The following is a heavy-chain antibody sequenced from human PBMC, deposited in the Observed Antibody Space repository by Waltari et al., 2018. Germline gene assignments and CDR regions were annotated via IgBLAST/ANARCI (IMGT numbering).Heavy chain of an antibody. CDR2: ISSSSSTI. CDR1: GFTFSSYS. J-gene: IGHJ6*03. CDR3: ARDAAYCSSTSCYDGYYYMDV. Sequence: EVQLVESGGGLVQPGGSLRLSCAASGFTFSSYSMNWVRQAPGKGLEWVSYISSSSSTIYYADSVKGRFTISRDNAKNSLYLQMNSLRAEDTAVYYCARDAAYCSSTSCYDGYYYMDVWGKGTTVTVSS. D-gene: IGHD2-2*01. V-gene: IGHV3-48*04.